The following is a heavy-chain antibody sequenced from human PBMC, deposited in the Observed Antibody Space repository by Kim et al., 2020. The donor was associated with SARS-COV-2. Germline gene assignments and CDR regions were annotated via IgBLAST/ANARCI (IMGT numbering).Heavy chain of an antibody. CDR1: GYTLTELS. CDR2: FDPEDGET. V-gene: IGHV1-24*01. Sequence: ASVKVSCKVSGYTLTELSMHWVRQAPGKGLEWMGGFDPEDGETIYAQKFQGRVTMTEDTSTDTAYMELSSLRSEDTAVYYCATDSGYSSGWHFDYWGQGTLVTVSS. CDR3: ATDSGYSSGWHFDY. J-gene: IGHJ4*02. D-gene: IGHD6-19*01.